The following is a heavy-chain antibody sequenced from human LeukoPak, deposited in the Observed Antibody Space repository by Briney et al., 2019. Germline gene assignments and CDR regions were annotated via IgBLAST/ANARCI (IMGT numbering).Heavy chain of an antibody. Sequence: PWETLALTCTVSGGSISSSSYYWGWIRQPPGKGLEWIGSIYYSGSTYYNPSLKSRVTISVDPSKNQFSLKLSSVTAADTAVYYCARGRRYYYDSSGYSTHYYYYGMDVWGQGTTVTVSS. V-gene: IGHV4-39*01. J-gene: IGHJ6*02. CDR2: IYYSGST. CDR3: ARGRRYYYDSSGYSTHYYYYGMDV. D-gene: IGHD3-22*01. CDR1: GGSISSSSYY.